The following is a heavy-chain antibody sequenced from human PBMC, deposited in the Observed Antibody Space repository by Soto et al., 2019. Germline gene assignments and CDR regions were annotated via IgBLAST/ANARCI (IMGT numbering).Heavy chain of an antibody. Sequence: QVQLQESGPGLVKPSETLSLTCTVSGGSISPYYWSWIRQPPGKGLEWIGYIYYSGSTNYNPSLKSRVTISVDTSKNQFSLKLSSVTAADTPVYYCAREGYRSGWSGIGALNWFDSWGQGTLVTVSS. D-gene: IGHD6-19*01. CDR1: GGSISPYY. CDR2: IYYSGST. J-gene: IGHJ5*01. V-gene: IGHV4-59*01. CDR3: AREGYRSGWSGIGALNWFDS.